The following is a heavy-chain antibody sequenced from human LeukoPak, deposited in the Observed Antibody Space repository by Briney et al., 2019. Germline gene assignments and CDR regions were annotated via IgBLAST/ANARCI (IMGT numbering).Heavy chain of an antibody. V-gene: IGHV3-30*18. CDR2: ISYDGSNK. Sequence: AGSLRLSCAASGFTFSSYGMHWVRQAPGKGLEWVAVISYDGSNKYYADSVKGRFTISRDNSKNTLYLQMNSLRAEDTAVYYCAKDQFDPWGQGTLVTVSS. J-gene: IGHJ5*02. CDR3: AKDQFDP. CDR1: GFTFSSYG.